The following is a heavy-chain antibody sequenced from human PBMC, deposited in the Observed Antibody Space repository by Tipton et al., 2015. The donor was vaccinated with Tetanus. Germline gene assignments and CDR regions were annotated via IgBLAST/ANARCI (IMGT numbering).Heavy chain of an antibody. CDR3: ARDVQRCSGGRCYAGKIDS. V-gene: IGHV4-31*03. CDR1: GGSFNSGGWF. D-gene: IGHD2-15*01. J-gene: IGHJ5*01. CDR2: IYHTGST. Sequence: TLSLTCTVSGGSFNSGGWFWSWIRQRPGKGLEWIGNIYHTGSTSHNPSLQSRFTVSMDPSQRQFSLKLFSVTAADTAFYYCARDVQRCSGGRCYAGKIDSWGQGILVTVSS.